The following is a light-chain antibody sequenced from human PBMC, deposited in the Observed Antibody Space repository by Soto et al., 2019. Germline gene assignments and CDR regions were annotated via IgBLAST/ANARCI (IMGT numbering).Light chain of an antibody. CDR3: QQSYSTPPA. CDR1: QSINSF. V-gene: IGKV1-39*01. J-gene: IGKJ5*01. Sequence: DIQMTQSPSSLSASVGNRVTITFRASQSINSFLNWYQQKPGKAPKLLIYAASSLQSGVPSRFSGSGSGTEFTLTINSLQPEDFATYYCQQSYSTPPAFGQGTRLEI. CDR2: AAS.